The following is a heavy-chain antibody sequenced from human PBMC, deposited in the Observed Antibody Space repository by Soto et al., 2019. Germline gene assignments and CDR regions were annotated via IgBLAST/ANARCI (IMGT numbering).Heavy chain of an antibody. V-gene: IGHV4-39*01. D-gene: IGHD3-3*01. CDR1: GGSISSSSYY. CDR2: IYYSGST. CDR3: ARRITIFGVVRGYYYYYMVA. Sequence: PSETLSLTCTVSGGSISSSSYYWGWIRQPPGKGLEWIGSIYYSGSTYYNPSLKSRVTISVDTSKNQFSLKLSSVTAADTAVYYCARRITIFGVVRGYYYYYMVAWGKGTTVTVS. J-gene: IGHJ6*03.